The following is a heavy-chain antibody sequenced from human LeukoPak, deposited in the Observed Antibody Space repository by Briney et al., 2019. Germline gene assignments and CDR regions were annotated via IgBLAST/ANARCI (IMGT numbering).Heavy chain of an antibody. CDR3: AHTYSNSCADY. CDR2: IYWDDDK. D-gene: IGHD6-13*01. Sequence: SGPTLLHPTPTLTLTCTFAGFALGTGGVGVGWIRQPPGKTLQWLPLIYWDDDKRYSPSLKSRLTITKDTSKNQVVLTMANMDPMDTATYYCAHTYSNSCADYWGQGTLVTVSS. J-gene: IGHJ4*02. CDR1: GFALGTGGVG. V-gene: IGHV2-5*02.